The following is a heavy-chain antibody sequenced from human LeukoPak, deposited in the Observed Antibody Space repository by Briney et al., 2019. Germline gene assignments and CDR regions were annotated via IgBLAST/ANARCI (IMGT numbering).Heavy chain of an antibody. CDR1: GFTFSSYE. CDR3: ASLPEVPPAY. J-gene: IGHJ4*02. V-gene: IGHV3-48*03. Sequence: PGGSLRLSCAASGFTFSSYEMNWVRQAPGKGLDWVSYISSSGSTIYYADSVKGRFTISRDNAKNSLYLQMNSLRAEDTAVYYCASLPEVPPAYWGQGTLVAVSS. CDR2: ISSSGSTI.